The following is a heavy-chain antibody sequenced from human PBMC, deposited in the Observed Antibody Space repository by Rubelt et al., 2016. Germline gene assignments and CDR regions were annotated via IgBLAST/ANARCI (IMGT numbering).Heavy chain of an antibody. CDR1: GLTVSSNY. Sequence: EVQLVESGGGLVHPGGSLRLSCAASGLTVSSNYMSWIRQAPGKGLEWVSSISSTSSYIYYADSVKGRFSISGDKAKNSLYLQMNSLRAEDTAVYDCASGSSSQHWGQGTLVTVSS. V-gene: IGHV3-21*02. J-gene: IGHJ4*02. CDR3: ASGSSSQH. CDR2: ISSTSSYI. D-gene: IGHD6-13*01.